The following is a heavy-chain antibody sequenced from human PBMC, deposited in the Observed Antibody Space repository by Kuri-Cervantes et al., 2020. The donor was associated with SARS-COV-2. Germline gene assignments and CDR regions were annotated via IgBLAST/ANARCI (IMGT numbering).Heavy chain of an antibody. V-gene: IGHV3-21*01. D-gene: IGHD3-10*01. J-gene: IGHJ3*02. Sequence: GESLKISCAASGFTFSSYSMNWVRQAPGKGLEWVSSISSSSSYIYYADSVKGRFTISRDNTKNSLYLQMNRLRAEDTAVYYCARSTNYYGFPDAFDIWGQGTMVTVSS. CDR1: GFTFSSYS. CDR3: ARSTNYYGFPDAFDI. CDR2: ISSSSSYI.